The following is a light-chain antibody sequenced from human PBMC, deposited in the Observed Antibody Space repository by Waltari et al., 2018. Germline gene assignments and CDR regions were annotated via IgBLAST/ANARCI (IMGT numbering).Light chain of an antibody. CDR1: SRDIGASNS. CDR2: DVS. V-gene: IGLV2-14*01. CDR3: SSYSSSIYV. J-gene: IGLJ1*01. Sequence: QSALTQPASVSGSPGQSITISCTGTSRDIGASNSVSWYQQHPGKAPKLMIYDVSHRPSGVSNRFSGSKSGNTASLTISGLQAEDEADYYCSSYSSSIYVFGTGAKVTVL.